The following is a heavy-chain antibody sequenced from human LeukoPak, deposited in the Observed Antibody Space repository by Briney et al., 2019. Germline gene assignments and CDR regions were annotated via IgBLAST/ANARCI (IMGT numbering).Heavy chain of an antibody. CDR2: IHNSGTT. D-gene: IGHD6-13*01. J-gene: IGHJ5*02. Sequence: ASETLSLTCAVSGGPFSGYFWSWIRQSSGKGLEWIGEIHNSGTTNYNPSLNSRVTISEDTSKNQFYLNLSSVTAADTAVYYCVRDGYSSSWYWFDPWGQGTLVTVSS. V-gene: IGHV4-34*01. CDR1: GGPFSGYF. CDR3: VRDGYSSSWYWFDP.